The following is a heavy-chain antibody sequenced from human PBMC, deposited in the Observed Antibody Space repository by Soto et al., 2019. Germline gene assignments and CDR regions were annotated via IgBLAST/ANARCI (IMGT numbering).Heavy chain of an antibody. CDR1: GGSISSGGYY. Sequence: QVQLQESGPGLVKPSQTLSLTCTVSGGSISSGGYYCGWIRQHPGKGLVWIGYIYYSGSTYYKPSLKIRVTISVDTSKNQFSLKLSSVTAADTAVYYCAREPLSGSYYNYFDYWRQGTLVTVSS. CDR3: AREPLSGSYYNYFDY. J-gene: IGHJ4*02. V-gene: IGHV4-31*03. CDR2: IYYSGST. D-gene: IGHD1-26*01.